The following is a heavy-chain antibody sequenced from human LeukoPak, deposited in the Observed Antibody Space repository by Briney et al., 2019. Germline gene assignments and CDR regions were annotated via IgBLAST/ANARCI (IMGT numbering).Heavy chain of an antibody. Sequence: GGSLRLSCAASGFTFCDYYMSWIRPAPGKGRAWVSYISSSGSTIYYADSVKGRFTISRDNAKNSLYLQMNSRRAEDTAEYYWARHDSSWARPPYYYYYYGMDVWGQGTTVTVSS. V-gene: IGHV3-11*01. CDR2: ISSSGSTI. CDR1: GFTFCDYY. CDR3: ARHDSSWARPPYYYYYYGMDV. D-gene: IGHD6-13*01. J-gene: IGHJ6*02.